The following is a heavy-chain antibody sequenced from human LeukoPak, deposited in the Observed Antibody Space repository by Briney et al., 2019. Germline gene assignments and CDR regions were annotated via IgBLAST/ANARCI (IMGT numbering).Heavy chain of an antibody. CDR3: ARSVVVVTAIPTYYFDY. D-gene: IGHD2-21*02. J-gene: IGHJ4*02. CDR1: GGSISSSSYY. Sequence: SETLSLTCTVSGGSISSSSYYWGWIRQPPGKGLEWIGSIYYSGSTYYNPSLKSRVAISVATSKNQFSLKLSSVTAADTAVYSCARSVVVVTAIPTYYFDYWGQGTLVTASS. V-gene: IGHV4-39*01. CDR2: IYYSGST.